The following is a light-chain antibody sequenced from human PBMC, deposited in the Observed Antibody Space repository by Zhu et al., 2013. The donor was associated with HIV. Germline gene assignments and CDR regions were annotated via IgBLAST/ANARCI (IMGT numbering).Light chain of an antibody. CDR3: QQRSHWPPT. J-gene: IGKJ4*01. CDR2: DIS. V-gene: IGKV3-11*01. CDR1: QSVSGF. Sequence: EIVLTQSPATLSLSPGERATLSCRASQSVSGFLAWYQQEPGQAPRLLIYDISNRATGIPVRFSGSGSGTDFTLTISSLEPVDFAVYFCQQRSHWPPTFGGGTKVEIK.